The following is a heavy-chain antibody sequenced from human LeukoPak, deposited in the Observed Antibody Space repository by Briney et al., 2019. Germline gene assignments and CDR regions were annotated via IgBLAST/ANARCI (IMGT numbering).Heavy chain of an antibody. Sequence: PGGSLRLSCAASGFTFSNFGMNWVRQAPGKGLEWVSIITSGVGITYYADSVKGRFTISRDNAKNSLYLQMNSLRAEDTAVYYCARDLAADFDYWGQGTLVTVSS. D-gene: IGHD6-19*01. V-gene: IGHV3-21*01. CDR1: GFTFSNFG. J-gene: IGHJ4*02. CDR2: ITSGVGIT. CDR3: ARDLAADFDY.